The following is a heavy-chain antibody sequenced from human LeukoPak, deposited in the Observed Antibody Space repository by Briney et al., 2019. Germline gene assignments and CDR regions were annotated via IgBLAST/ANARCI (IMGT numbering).Heavy chain of an antibody. CDR3: ARDGRLVPLIYFQH. J-gene: IGHJ1*01. CDR2: ISAYNGNT. CDR1: GYTFTSYG. V-gene: IGHV1-18*04. Sequence: ASVKVSCKASGYTFTSYGISWVRQAPGQGLEWMGWISAYNGNTNYAQRLQGRVTMTTDTSTSTAYMELRSLRSDDTAVYYCARDGRLVPLIYFQHWGQGTLVTVSS. D-gene: IGHD6-19*01.